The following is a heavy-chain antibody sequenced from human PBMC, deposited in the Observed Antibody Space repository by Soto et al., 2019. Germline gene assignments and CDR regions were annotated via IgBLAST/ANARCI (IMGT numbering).Heavy chain of an antibody. CDR1: GGTFSSYA. D-gene: IGHD5-12*01. Sequence: ASVKVSCKASGGTFSSYAISWVRQAPGQGLEWMGGIIPIFGTANYAQKFQGRVTITADESTSTAYMELSSLRSEDTAVYYCARGLGGEMATITIWFDPWGQGTLVTVSS. CDR3: ARGLGGEMATITIWFDP. J-gene: IGHJ5*02. CDR2: IIPIFGTA. V-gene: IGHV1-69*13.